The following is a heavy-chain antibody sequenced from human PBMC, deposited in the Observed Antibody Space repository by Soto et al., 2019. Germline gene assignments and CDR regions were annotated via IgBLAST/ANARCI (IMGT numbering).Heavy chain of an antibody. Sequence: PSETLSLTCTVSGGSISSGGYYWSWIRQHPGKGLEWIGYIYYSGSTYYNPSLKSRVTISVDTSKNQFSLKLSSVTAADTVVYYCAREVHSSSWYNDAFDIWGQGTMVTVSS. D-gene: IGHD6-13*01. CDR3: AREVHSSSWYNDAFDI. J-gene: IGHJ3*02. CDR2: IYYSGST. CDR1: GGSISSGGYY. V-gene: IGHV4-31*03.